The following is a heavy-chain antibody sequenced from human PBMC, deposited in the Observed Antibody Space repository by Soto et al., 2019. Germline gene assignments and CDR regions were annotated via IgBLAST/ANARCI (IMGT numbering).Heavy chain of an antibody. CDR2: ISATGGNI. Sequence: PWGSLRLSCVASGFTFVDYAIRCVRQAPGKGLEWVATISATGGNIEYTDSLKGRFTISRDNSKNTLYLQLNGLTSDDTAVHYCAKVAGGLGYFDLWGRGTLVTVS. CDR1: GFTFVDYA. J-gene: IGHJ2*01. V-gene: IGHV3-23*01. CDR3: AKVAGGLGYFDL. D-gene: IGHD3-16*01.